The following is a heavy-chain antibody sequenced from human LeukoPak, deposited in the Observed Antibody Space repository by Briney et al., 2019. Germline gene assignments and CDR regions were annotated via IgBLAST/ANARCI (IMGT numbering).Heavy chain of an antibody. CDR2: INAGNGNT. J-gene: IGHJ5*02. CDR3: ARDRRITMVRGVITTARWFDP. D-gene: IGHD3-10*01. Sequence: ASVKVSCKASGYTFTSYAMHWVRQAPGQRLEWTGWINAGNGNTKYSQKFRGRVTITRGTSASTAYMELSSLRSEDTAVYYCARDRRITMVRGVITTARWFDPWGQGTLVTVSS. CDR1: GYTFTSYA. V-gene: IGHV1-3*01.